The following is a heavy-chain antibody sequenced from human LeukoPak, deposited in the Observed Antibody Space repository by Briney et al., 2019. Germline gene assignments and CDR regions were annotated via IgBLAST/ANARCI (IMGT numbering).Heavy chain of an antibody. CDR2: IYYRGST. CDR1: GGSISSDY. J-gene: IGHJ4*02. CDR3: ARLSGYSSGHYYSDY. V-gene: IGHV4-59*01. D-gene: IGHD3-22*01. Sequence: ASEALSLTCTVSGGSISSDYWSWIRQPPGKGLEWIGYIYYRGSTNYNPSLKSRVTISVDTSKNQFSLKLSSVTAADTAVYYCARLSGYSSGHYYSDYWGQGTLVTVSS.